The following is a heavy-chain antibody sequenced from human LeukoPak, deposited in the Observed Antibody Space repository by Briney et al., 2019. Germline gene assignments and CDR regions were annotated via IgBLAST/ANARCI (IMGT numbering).Heavy chain of an antibody. CDR3: ARTYCSGGSCYGYHYFDY. CDR1: GFTFSSYW. D-gene: IGHD2-15*01. Sequence: PGGSLRLSCAASGFTFSSYWMHWDRQAPGKGLVWVSRINSDGSSTSYADSVKGRFTISRDNAKNTLYLQMNSLRAEDTAVYYCARTYCSGGSCYGYHYFDYWGQGTLVTVSS. CDR2: INSDGSST. V-gene: IGHV3-74*01. J-gene: IGHJ4*02.